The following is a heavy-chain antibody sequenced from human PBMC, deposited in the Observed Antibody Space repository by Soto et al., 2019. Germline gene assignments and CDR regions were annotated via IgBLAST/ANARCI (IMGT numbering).Heavy chain of an antibody. D-gene: IGHD3-16*01. V-gene: IGHV4-31*03. Sequence: SETLSLTCTFSCGSIISGGYYWSWIRQHPGKGLEWIGYVYYSGSTYYNPSLKSRVTISVDTSKNQFSLKLSSVTAADTAVYYCARDLREGYFDYWGQGTLVTVSS. J-gene: IGHJ4*02. CDR2: VYYSGST. CDR1: CGSIISGGYY. CDR3: ARDLREGYFDY.